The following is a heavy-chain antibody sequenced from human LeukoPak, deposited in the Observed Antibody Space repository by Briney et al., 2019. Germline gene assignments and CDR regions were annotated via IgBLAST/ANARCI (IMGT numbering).Heavy chain of an antibody. CDR2: ISGSGGST. CDR3: AKNPLLTNNLFKARNYYYMDV. J-gene: IGHJ6*03. D-gene: IGHD1-1*01. Sequence: QPGGSLRLSCAASGFTFSSYGMSWVRQAPGKGLEWVSAISGSGGSTYYADSVKGRFTISRDNSKNTLYLQMNSLRAEDTAVYYCAKNPLLTNNLFKARNYYYMDVWGKGTTVTISS. V-gene: IGHV3-23*01. CDR1: GFTFSSYG.